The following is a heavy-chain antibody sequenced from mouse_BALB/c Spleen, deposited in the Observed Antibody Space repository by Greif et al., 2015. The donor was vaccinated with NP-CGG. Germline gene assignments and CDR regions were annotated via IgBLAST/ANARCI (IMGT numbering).Heavy chain of an antibody. CDR2: ISYSGST. CDR1: GDSITSGY. Sequence: EVHLVESGPSLVKPSQTLSLTCSVTGDSITSGYWNWIRKFPGNNLEYMGYISYSGSTYYNPSLKSRISITRDTSKNQYCLPLNSVTTEDTATYYCASMITTYYFDYWGQGTTLTVSS. D-gene: IGHD2-4*01. V-gene: IGHV3-8*02. CDR3: ASMITTYYFDY. J-gene: IGHJ2*01.